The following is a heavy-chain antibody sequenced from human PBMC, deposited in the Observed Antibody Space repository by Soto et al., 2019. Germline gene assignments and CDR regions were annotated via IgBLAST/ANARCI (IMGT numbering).Heavy chain of an antibody. Sequence: QVKLQESGPGLVKPSQTLSLTCTVSGGSISSGDYYWSWIRQPPGKGLEWIGYIYYSGSTYYNPSLKSRVTLSVDTSKNQFSLKLSSVTAADTAVYYCARDQRFLEWLHRTPRFGMDVWGQGTTVTVSS. D-gene: IGHD3-3*01. CDR2: IYYSGST. CDR3: ARDQRFLEWLHRTPRFGMDV. J-gene: IGHJ6*02. CDR1: GGSISSGDYY. V-gene: IGHV4-30-4*01.